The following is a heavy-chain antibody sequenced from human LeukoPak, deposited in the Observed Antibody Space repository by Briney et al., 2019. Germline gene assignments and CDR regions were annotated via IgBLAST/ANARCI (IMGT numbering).Heavy chain of an antibody. V-gene: IGHV1-24*01. Sequence: ASVKVSCKVSGYTLTELFMHWVRQAPGKGLEWMGGFDPEDGETIYAQKFQGRVTMTEDTSTDTAYMELSSLRSEDTAVYYCATTMYYYGSGSPALDYWGQGTLVTVSS. CDR3: ATTMYYYGSGSPALDY. D-gene: IGHD3-10*01. CDR1: GYTLTELF. CDR2: FDPEDGET. J-gene: IGHJ4*02.